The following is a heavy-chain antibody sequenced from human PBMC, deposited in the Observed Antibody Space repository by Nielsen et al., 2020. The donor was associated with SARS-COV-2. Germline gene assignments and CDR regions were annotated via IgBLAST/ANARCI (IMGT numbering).Heavy chain of an antibody. CDR3: ARVLYGPREHMDV. Sequence: SETLSLTSTVSGASMSSGDYHWSWVRQTPGKGLEWLAFISHSGITYYNPSLKSRVIISQDTSKHQFYLKVPSVTAADTAVYFCARVLYGPREHMDVWCLGTTVTVYS. D-gene: IGHD1-26*01. CDR1: GASMSSGDYH. J-gene: IGHJ6*02. CDR2: ISHSGIT. V-gene: IGHV4-30-4*01.